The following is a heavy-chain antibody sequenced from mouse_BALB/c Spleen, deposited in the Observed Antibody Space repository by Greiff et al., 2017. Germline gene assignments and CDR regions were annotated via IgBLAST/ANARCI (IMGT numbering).Heavy chain of an antibody. CDR2: INPGSGGT. D-gene: IGHD2-1*01. J-gene: IGHJ3*01. V-gene: IGHV1-54*01. CDR3: ARGGNYVRTY. CDR1: GYAFTNYL. Sequence: VQLQQSGAELVRPGTSVKVSCKASGYAFTNYLIEWVKQRPGQGLEWIGVINPGSGGTNYNEKFKGKATLTADKSSSTAYMQLSSLTSDDSAVYFCARGGNYVRTYWGQGTLVTVSA.